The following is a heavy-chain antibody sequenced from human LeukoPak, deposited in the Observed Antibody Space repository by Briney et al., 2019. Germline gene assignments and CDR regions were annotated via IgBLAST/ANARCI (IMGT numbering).Heavy chain of an antibody. CDR3: ARRIGPGWFDP. CDR2: INPSGGTT. Sequence: ASVKVSCKASGYTFTSYYMHWVRQAPGQGLEWMGIINPSGGTTIYAQKFQGRVTTTGDTSTSTAYMELSSLRSEDTAVYYCARRIGPGWFDPWGQGTLVTVSS. V-gene: IGHV1-46*01. CDR1: GYTFTSYY. J-gene: IGHJ5*02.